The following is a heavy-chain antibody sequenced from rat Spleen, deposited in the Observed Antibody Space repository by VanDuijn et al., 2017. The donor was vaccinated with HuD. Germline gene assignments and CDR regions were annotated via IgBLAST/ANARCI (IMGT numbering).Heavy chain of an antibody. CDR2: IIYDGTKT. D-gene: IGHD1-6*01. J-gene: IGHJ2*01. V-gene: IGHV5-7*01. CDR1: GFTFSDYN. Sequence: EVQLVESGGGLVQPGRSLKLSCAASGFTFSDYNMAWVRQAPKKGLEWVATIIYDGTKTHYRDSVKGRFTISRDDARSTLYLQMDSLRSEDTATYYCARRDVYYGPVFFDYWGQGVMVTVSS. CDR3: ARRDVYYGPVFFDY.